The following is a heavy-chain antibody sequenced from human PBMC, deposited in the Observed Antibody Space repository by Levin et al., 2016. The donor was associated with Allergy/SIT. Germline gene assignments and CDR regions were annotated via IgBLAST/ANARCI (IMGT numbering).Heavy chain of an antibody. Sequence: GGSLRLSCAASGFSFSTYSMNWVRQAPGKGLEWISYIPGSSSVISYADSVKGRFTISRDNAENSLYLQMNSLRDEDTAMYYCARVGRGVYGMDVWGQGTTVTVSS. CDR2: IPGSSSVI. V-gene: IGHV3-48*02. J-gene: IGHJ6*02. CDR1: GFSFSTYS. D-gene: IGHD3-10*01. CDR3: ARVGRGVYGMDV.